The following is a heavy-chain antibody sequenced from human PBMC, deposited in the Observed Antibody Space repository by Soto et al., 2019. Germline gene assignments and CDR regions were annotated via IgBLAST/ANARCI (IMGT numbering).Heavy chain of an antibody. D-gene: IGHD5-12*01. V-gene: IGHV1-69*02. CDR3: ARSPRGGIWLQFPYYFDY. Sequence: QVQLVQSGAEVKKPGSSVKVSCKASGGTFSSYTISWVRQAPGQGLEWMGRIIPILGIANYAQKFQGRVTITADKSTSTAYMELSSLRSEDTAVYYCARSPRGGIWLQFPYYFDYWGQGTLVTVSS. J-gene: IGHJ4*02. CDR2: IIPILGIA. CDR1: GGTFSSYT.